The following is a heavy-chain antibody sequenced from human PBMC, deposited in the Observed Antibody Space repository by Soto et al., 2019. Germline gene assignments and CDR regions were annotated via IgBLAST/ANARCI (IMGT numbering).Heavy chain of an antibody. CDR3: ARPSYYYDSSGYYLYYGMDV. Sequence: GESLKISCKGSGYSFTSYWISWVRQMPGKGLEWMGRIDPSDSYTNYSPSFQGHVSISADKSISTAYLQWSSLKASDTAMYYCARPSYYYDSSGYYLYYGMDVWGKGTTVTVSS. V-gene: IGHV5-10-1*01. CDR1: GYSFTSYW. J-gene: IGHJ6*04. D-gene: IGHD3-22*01. CDR2: IDPSDSYT.